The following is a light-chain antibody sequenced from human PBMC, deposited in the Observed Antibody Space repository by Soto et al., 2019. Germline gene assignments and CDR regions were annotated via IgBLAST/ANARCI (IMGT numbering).Light chain of an antibody. V-gene: IGKV3-20*01. CDR3: QRYGALPPT. Sequence: EIVLTQFPGALSLSPGERVTLSCRASQTVSNTYLAWYQQKSGQAPKFLVYGASNRATGIPDRFSGSGSGTNFTLTISRLEPDGLAVYYCQRYGALPPTFGGGTKVEIK. J-gene: IGKJ4*01. CDR1: QTVSNTY. CDR2: GAS.